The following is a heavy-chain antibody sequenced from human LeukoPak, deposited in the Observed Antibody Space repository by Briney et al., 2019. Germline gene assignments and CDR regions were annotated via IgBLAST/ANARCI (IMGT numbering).Heavy chain of an antibody. Sequence: GGSLRLSCAASGFTFSSYSMNWVRQAPGKGLEWVSSISSSSSYIYYADSVKGRFTISRDNAKNSLYLQMSSLRAEDTAVYYCARDRRITMIVVGHFDYWGQGTLVTVSS. D-gene: IGHD3-22*01. V-gene: IGHV3-21*01. CDR1: GFTFSSYS. CDR3: ARDRRITMIVVGHFDY. CDR2: ISSSSSYI. J-gene: IGHJ4*02.